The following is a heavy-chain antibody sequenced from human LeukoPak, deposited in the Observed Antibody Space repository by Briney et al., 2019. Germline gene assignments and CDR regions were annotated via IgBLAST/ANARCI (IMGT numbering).Heavy chain of an antibody. CDR3: ARVSELLPFDY. CDR1: GFTFSSYG. D-gene: IGHD1-26*01. J-gene: IGHJ4*02. Sequence: GRSLRLSCAASGFTFSSYGMHWVRQAPGKGLEWVAVISYDGSNKYYADPVKGRFTISRDNSKNTLYLQMSSLRAEDTAVYYCARVSELLPFDYWGQGTLVTVSS. V-gene: IGHV3-30*03. CDR2: ISYDGSNK.